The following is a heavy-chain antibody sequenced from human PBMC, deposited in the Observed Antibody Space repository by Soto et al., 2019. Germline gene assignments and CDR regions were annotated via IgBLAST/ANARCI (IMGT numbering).Heavy chain of an antibody. V-gene: IGHV5-51*01. CDR1: GYSSSFYW. D-gene: IGHD3-22*01. CDR3: VNAYLYQFENSNYYRDAFDI. Sequence: GESLKISCKASGYSSSFYWIGWVRQMPGKGLEWMAIMYPDDSDIRYSPSFEAHVTISADKSTSTDFVQWSSLKASDTAMYYRVNAYLYQFENSNYYRDAFDIWGQGTLV. CDR2: MYPDDSDI. J-gene: IGHJ3*02.